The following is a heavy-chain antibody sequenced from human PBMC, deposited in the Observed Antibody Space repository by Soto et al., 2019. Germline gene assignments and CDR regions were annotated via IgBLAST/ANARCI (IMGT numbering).Heavy chain of an antibody. CDR2: IYWDDDK. Sequence: QITLKESGPTLVKPTQTLTLTCTFSGFSLGTRGVGVGWIRQPPGKALEWLALIYWDDDKRYSPSLKSRLTTTRNTPKTQVVLKRTTLNLVDPATYSCARDSGGGYGFDYWGQGTLVTVSS. V-gene: IGHV2-5*02. J-gene: IGHJ4*02. D-gene: IGHD2-15*01. CDR1: GFSLGTRGVG. CDR3: ARDSGGGYGFDY.